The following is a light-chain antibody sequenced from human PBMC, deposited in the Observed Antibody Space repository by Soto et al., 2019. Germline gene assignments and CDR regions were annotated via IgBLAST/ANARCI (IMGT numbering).Light chain of an antibody. V-gene: IGKV3-20*01. J-gene: IGKJ1*01. Sequence: EIVLTQSPGTLSLSPGERATLSYRASQSVSNNYLAWYQPKPGKAPRLLIYGASNRATGIPDRLSGSGSGTDFTLTISRLEPEDFAVYYCQQYGSSGTFGQGTKVDIK. CDR3: QQYGSSGT. CDR2: GAS. CDR1: QSVSNNY.